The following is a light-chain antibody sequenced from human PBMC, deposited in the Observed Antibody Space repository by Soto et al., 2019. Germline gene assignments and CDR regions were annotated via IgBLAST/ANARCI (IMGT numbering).Light chain of an antibody. CDR2: GAS. CDR3: QQTYNWPPWT. J-gene: IGKJ1*01. Sequence: EIVMTQSPATLSVSPGERATLSCRASQAVGNNLAWYQQKPGQAPRLLIYGASTRARDIPSRFSGSGSGTDFTLTIDSLQSEDFAVYYCQQTYNWPPWTFGQGTRVEIK. CDR1: QAVGNN. V-gene: IGKV3-15*01.